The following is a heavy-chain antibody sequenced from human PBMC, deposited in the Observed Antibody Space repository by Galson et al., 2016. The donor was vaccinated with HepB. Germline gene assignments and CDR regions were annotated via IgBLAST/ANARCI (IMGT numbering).Heavy chain of an antibody. D-gene: IGHD2-2*01. V-gene: IGHV3-49*04. CDR3: SRVPLSYCTTSSCYVLDY. CDR1: GFSFGDYA. CDR2: IRSETYGGTR. Sequence: SLRLSCAASGFSFGDYAMSWVRQAPGKGLEWVGFIRSETYGGTREYAASVKGRFIISRDDSRSIAYLKMNRLETEDTAVYYCSRVPLSYCTTSSCYVLDYWGQGTLVTVSS. J-gene: IGHJ4*02.